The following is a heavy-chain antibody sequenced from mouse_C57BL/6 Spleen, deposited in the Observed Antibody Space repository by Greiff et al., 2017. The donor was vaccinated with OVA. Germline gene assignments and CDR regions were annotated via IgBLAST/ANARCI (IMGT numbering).Heavy chain of an antibody. V-gene: IGHV14-4*01. Sequence: LMESGAELVRPGASVKLSCTASGFNIKDDYMHWVKQRPEQGLEWIGWIDPENGDTEYASKFQGKATITADTSSNTAYLQLSSLTSEDTAVYYCTTYNWYFDVWGTGTTVTVSS. CDR3: TTYNWYFDV. CDR2: IDPENGDT. CDR1: GFNIKDDY. J-gene: IGHJ1*03.